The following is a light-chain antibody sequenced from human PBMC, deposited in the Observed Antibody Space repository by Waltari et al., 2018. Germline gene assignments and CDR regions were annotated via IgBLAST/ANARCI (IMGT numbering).Light chain of an antibody. CDR3: QQRSNCP. J-gene: IGKJ3*01. V-gene: IGKV3-15*01. CDR1: QSVSSN. Sequence: EIVMTQSPATLSVSPGERATLSCRASQSVSSNLAWYQQKPGQAPRLLIYGASTRATGIPARFSGSGSGTEFTLTISSLEPEDFAVYYCQQRSNCPFGPGTKVDIK. CDR2: GAS.